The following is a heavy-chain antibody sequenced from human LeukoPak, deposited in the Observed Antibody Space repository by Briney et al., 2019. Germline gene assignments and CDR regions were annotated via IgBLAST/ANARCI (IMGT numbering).Heavy chain of an antibody. CDR2: INPNSGGT. Sequence: ASVKVSCKASGYTFTGHYMHWVRQAPGQGLEWIGRINPNSGGTDYAQKFQGRVTMTRDTSISTAYMEVSRLRSDDTAVYYCAREKGGYYVFDYWGQGTLVTVSS. D-gene: IGHD3-22*01. CDR3: AREKGGYYVFDY. V-gene: IGHV1-2*02. J-gene: IGHJ4*02. CDR1: GYTFTGHY.